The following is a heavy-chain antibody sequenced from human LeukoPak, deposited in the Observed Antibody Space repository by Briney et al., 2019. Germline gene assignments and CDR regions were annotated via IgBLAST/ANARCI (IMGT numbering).Heavy chain of an antibody. CDR3: AKGSASGRPYYFDY. Sequence: GGSLRLSCAASGFTFSSYAMSWVRQAPGKGLEWVSGITGGGDDTYHADSVKGRLTISRDNSKNTLYLQMSSLRAEDSAIYYCAKGSASGRPYYFDYWGQGILVTVSS. CDR2: ITGGGDDT. CDR1: GFTFSSYA. V-gene: IGHV3-23*01. J-gene: IGHJ4*02. D-gene: IGHD2-15*01.